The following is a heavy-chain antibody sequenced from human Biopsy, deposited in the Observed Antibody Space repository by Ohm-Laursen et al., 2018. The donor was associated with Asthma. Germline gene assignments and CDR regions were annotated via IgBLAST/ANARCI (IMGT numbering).Heavy chain of an antibody. V-gene: IGHV1-2*06. CDR2: INPNSGGT. J-gene: IGHJ5*02. Sequence: SVKVSCKASGYTFIGCHIHWMRQAPGQGLEWMGRINPNSGGTNYAQKLQGRVTMTRDTSISTAYMEVSRLRSDDTAVYYCARGQKSAGDRWFDPWGQGTLVTVSS. CDR1: GYTFIGCH. CDR3: ARGQKSAGDRWFDP. D-gene: IGHD6-13*01.